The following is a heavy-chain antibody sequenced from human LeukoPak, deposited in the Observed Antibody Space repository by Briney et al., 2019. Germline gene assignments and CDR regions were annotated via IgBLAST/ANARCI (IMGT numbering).Heavy chain of an antibody. CDR2: ISGRGDIT. CDR3: AKVSLAGYNSGAHFDL. D-gene: IGHD6-19*01. Sequence: GGSLRLSCAASGFSFKSYAMSWVRQAPGMGLEWVSSISGRGDITYSADSMKGRFTISRDNSKSTLYLQLNSLRADDTAVYFCAKVSLAGYNSGAHFDLWGQGTLVTVSS. CDR1: GFSFKSYA. J-gene: IGHJ4*02. V-gene: IGHV3-23*01.